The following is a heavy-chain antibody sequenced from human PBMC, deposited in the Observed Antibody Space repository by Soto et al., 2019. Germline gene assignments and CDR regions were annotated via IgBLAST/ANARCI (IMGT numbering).Heavy chain of an antibody. CDR2: IYYSGST. V-gene: IGHV4-39*01. J-gene: IGHJ5*02. CDR1: GGSISSSSYY. Sequence: SETLSLTCTVSGGSISSSSYYWGWIRQPPGKGLEWIGSIYYSGSTYYNPSLKSRVTISVDTSKNQFSLKLSSVTAAGTAVHYCARHPRYCSGGSCYTPDWFDPWGQGTLVTVSS. CDR3: ARHPRYCSGGSCYTPDWFDP. D-gene: IGHD2-15*01.